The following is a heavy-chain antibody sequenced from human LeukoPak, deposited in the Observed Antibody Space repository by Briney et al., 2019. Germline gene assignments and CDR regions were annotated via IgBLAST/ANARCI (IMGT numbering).Heavy chain of an antibody. CDR3: ARETKSYYGSNYYGMDV. Sequence: SETLSLTCAVYGGSFSGYYWSWIRQPPGKGLEWIGEINHSGSTNYNPSLKSRVTISVDTSKNQFSLKLSSVTAADTAVYYCARETKSYYGSNYYGMDVWGQGTTVTVSS. CDR1: GGSFSGYY. J-gene: IGHJ6*02. CDR2: INHSGST. V-gene: IGHV4-34*01. D-gene: IGHD3-10*01.